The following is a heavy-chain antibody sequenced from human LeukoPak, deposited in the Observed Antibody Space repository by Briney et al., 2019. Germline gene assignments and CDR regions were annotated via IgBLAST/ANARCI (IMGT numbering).Heavy chain of an antibody. J-gene: IGHJ4*02. D-gene: IGHD5-12*01. V-gene: IGHV4-61*05. Sequence: SETLSLTCTVSGGSISSSSYYWGWIRQPPGKGLEWIGYMYYSGSTNYNPSLKSRVTISLDTPKNQFSLRLNSVTAADTAVYYCARGVAGYGPYDYWGQGTLVTVSS. CDR1: GGSISSSSYY. CDR2: MYYSGST. CDR3: ARGVAGYGPYDY.